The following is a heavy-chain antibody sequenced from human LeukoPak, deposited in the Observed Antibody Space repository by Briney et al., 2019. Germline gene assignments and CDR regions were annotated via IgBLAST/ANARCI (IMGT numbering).Heavy chain of an antibody. CDR2: ISGGGRTT. D-gene: IGHD2-15*01. CDR3: AKNVVVKRYIDF. J-gene: IGHJ4*02. Sequence: GGSLRLSCAASGFTFSNHAMSWVRQAPGKGLQWVAVISGGGRTTEYADFVKGRFTISRDNSKNTLSQQMNSLTVEDTAIYFCAKNVVVKRYIDFWGQGTLVTVSS. CDR1: GFTFSNHA. V-gene: IGHV3-23*01.